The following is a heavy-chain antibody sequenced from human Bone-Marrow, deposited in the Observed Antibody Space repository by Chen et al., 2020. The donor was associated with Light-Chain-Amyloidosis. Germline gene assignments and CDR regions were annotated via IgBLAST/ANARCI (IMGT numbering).Heavy chain of an antibody. CDR2: IYPDDSDA. CDR1: GYTIPNYW. J-gene: IGHJ4*02. V-gene: IGHV5-51*01. Sequence: DVQLEQSGPESKKPGDSLKNSCNGHGYTIPNYWIRWVRQMPGKGLEWMGVIYPDDSDARYSPSFEGQVTISADKSITTAYLQWRSLKASDTAMYYCARRRDGYNFDYWGQGTLVTVSS. CDR3: ARRRDGYNFDY. D-gene: IGHD5-12*01.